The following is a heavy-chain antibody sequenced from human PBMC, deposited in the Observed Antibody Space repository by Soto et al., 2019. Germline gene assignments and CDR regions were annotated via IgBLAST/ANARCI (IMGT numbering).Heavy chain of an antibody. Sequence: QVQLQESGPGLVKPSQTLSLTCTVSGGSISSSGYYWSWIRQHPGKGLEWIGYIYYSGSTYYNPSLKSRATISVDTSKNQFSLKLSSVTAADTAVYYCTYGSGSPYYFDYWGQGTLVTVSS. V-gene: IGHV4-31*03. CDR1: GGSISSSGYY. CDR2: IYYSGST. CDR3: TYGSGSPYYFDY. J-gene: IGHJ4*02. D-gene: IGHD3-10*01.